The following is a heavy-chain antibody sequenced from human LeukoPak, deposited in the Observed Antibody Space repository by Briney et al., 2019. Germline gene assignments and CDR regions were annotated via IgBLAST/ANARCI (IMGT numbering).Heavy chain of an antibody. CDR3: ARDLTPGYCSGGTCSYFDY. V-gene: IGHV4-59*01. D-gene: IGHD2-15*01. J-gene: IGHJ4*02. CDR1: GGSIRSYY. CDR2: IYYSVST. Sequence: PSETLSLTCTVSGGSIRSYYWSWIRQPPGKGLEWIGYIYYSVSTNSNPSLKSRVTISVDTSKNQCSLKVSSVTAADTAVYYCARDLTPGYCSGGTCSYFDYWGQGTLVTVSS.